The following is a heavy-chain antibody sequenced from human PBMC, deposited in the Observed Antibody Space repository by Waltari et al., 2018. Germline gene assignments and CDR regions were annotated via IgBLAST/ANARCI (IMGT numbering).Heavy chain of an antibody. V-gene: IGHV3-53*01. CDR3: ARGHRGSRPL. J-gene: IGHJ4*02. D-gene: IGHD3-10*01. CDR2: IYSGGSA. Sequence: EVRLVESGGDLVQPGGSLRLSCAASGFPVRSDSMNWLRQAPGKGLEWVSVIYSGGSANYTDSVKGRFIVSRDNSRNTLYLQMNGLRADDTAIYYCARGHRGSRPLWGQGTLVTVSS. CDR1: GFPVRSDS.